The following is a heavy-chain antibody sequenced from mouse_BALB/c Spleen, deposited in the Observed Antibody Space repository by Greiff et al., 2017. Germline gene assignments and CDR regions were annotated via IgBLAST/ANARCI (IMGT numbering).Heavy chain of an antibody. V-gene: IGHV5-6-3*01. J-gene: IGHJ3*01. CDR3: ARGAYGYDGAWFAY. CDR1: GFTFSSYG. CDR2: INSNGGST. D-gene: IGHD2-2*01. Sequence: DVMLVESGGGLVQPGGSLKLSCAASGFTFSSYGMSWVRQTPDKRLELVATINSNGGSTYYPDSVKGRFTISRDNAKNTLYLQMSSLKSEDTAMYYCARGAYGYDGAWFAYWGQGTLVTVSA.